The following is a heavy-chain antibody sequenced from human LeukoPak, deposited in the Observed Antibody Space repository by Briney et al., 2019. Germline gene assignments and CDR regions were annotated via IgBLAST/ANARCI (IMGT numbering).Heavy chain of an antibody. Sequence: PGGSLRLSCAASGFTFSSYGMHWVRQAPGKGLEWVAVISYDGSNKYYADSVKGRFTISRDNSKNTLYLQMNSLRAEDTAVYYCAKEDSSGSYDCWGQGTLVTVSS. V-gene: IGHV3-30*18. CDR2: ISYDGSNK. J-gene: IGHJ4*02. CDR1: GFTFSSYG. CDR3: AKEDSSGSYDC. D-gene: IGHD6-19*01.